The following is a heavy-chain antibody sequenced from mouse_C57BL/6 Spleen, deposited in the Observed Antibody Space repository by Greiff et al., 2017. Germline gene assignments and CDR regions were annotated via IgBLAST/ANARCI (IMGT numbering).Heavy chain of an antibody. CDR2: IYPGDGDT. D-gene: IGHD1-1*01. J-gene: IGHJ4*01. CDR1: GYAFSSYW. Sequence: VQLQQSGAELVKPGASVKISCKASGYAFSSYWMNWVKQRPGKGLEWIGQIYPGDGDTNYNGKFKGKATLTADKSSSTAYMQLSSLTSEASAVXFCARWDYYGSSYDAMDYWGQGTSVTVSS. CDR3: ARWDYYGSSYDAMDY. V-gene: IGHV1-80*01.